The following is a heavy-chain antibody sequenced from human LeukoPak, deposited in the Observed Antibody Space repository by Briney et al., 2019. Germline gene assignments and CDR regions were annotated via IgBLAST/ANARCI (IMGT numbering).Heavy chain of an antibody. CDR3: ARAVAVAGTVAFDI. Sequence: ASVKVSCKASGYSFTGYYMHWVRQAPGQGLEWMGWINPHSGGTNSAQKFQGRVTMNRDTSISTAYMEVSRLRSDDTAVYYCARAVAVAGTVAFDIWGQGTMVTVSS. CDR1: GYSFTGYY. J-gene: IGHJ3*02. CDR2: INPHSGGT. D-gene: IGHD6-19*01. V-gene: IGHV1-2*02.